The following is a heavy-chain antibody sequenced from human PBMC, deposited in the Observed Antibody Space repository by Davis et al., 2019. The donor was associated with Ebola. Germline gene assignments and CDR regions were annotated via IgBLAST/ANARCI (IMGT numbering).Heavy chain of an antibody. D-gene: IGHD6-19*01. V-gene: IGHV4-38-2*02. Sequence: PSETLSLTCTVSGYSISSGYYWGWIRQPPGKGLEWIGSIYYSGSTYYNPSLKSRVTISVDMSKNQFSLKVGFVTAAETAGYYGAGDSSQVAGRKPFDYWAREPWSPSPQ. CDR1: GYSISSGYY. CDR3: AGDSSQVAGRKPFDY. J-gene: IGHJ4*02. CDR2: IYYSGST.